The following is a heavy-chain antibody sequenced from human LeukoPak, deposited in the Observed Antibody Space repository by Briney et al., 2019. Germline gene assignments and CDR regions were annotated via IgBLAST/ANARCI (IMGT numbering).Heavy chain of an antibody. Sequence: ASVKVSCKASGYTFTSYDINWVRQATGQGLEWMGWISAYNGNTNYAQKFQGRVTITTDESTSTAYMELSSLRSEDTAVYYCARDSSGGSCYEHWGQGTLVTVSS. V-gene: IGHV1-18*01. CDR1: GYTFTSYD. CDR3: ARDSSGGSCYEH. D-gene: IGHD2-15*01. CDR2: ISAYNGNT. J-gene: IGHJ1*01.